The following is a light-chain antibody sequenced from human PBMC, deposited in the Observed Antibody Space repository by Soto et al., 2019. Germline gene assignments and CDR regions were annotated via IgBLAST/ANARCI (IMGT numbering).Light chain of an antibody. J-gene: IGKJ1*01. Sequence: EIVMTQSPATLSMSPGETATLSCRASQSLNSNLAWYQQKPGQAPRLLIYGASVRAAAIPARFSGSGSGTEFTLTITNLQSEDFAVYYCQQYNNWPPWTFGQGTKVEIK. CDR2: GAS. CDR3: QQYNNWPPWT. CDR1: QSLNSN. V-gene: IGKV3-15*01.